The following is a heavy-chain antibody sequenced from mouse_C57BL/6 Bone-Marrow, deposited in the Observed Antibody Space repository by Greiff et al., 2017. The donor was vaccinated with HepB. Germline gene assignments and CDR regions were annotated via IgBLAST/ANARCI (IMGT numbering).Heavy chain of an antibody. J-gene: IGHJ3*01. Sequence: EVMLVESGGGLVKPGGSLKLSCAASGFTFSDYGMHWVRQAPEKGLEWVAYISSGSSTIYYADTVKGRFTISRDNAKNTLFLQMTSLRSEDTAMYYCARHYYYGSSPFAYWGQGTLVTVSA. CDR2: ISSGSSTI. CDR3: ARHYYYGSSPFAY. V-gene: IGHV5-17*01. CDR1: GFTFSDYG. D-gene: IGHD1-1*01.